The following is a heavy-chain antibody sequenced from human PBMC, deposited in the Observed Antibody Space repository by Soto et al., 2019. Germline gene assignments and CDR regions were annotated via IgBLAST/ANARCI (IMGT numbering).Heavy chain of an antibody. CDR3: ARRPYYGSGNYYGRSSGLDV. CDR2: INHSGST. D-gene: IGHD3-10*01. CDR1: GGPFSGFY. Sequence: QVQLQQWGAGLLKPSETLSLTCGVHGGPFSGFYWSWVRQPPGKGLEWIGEINHSGSTNYNPSLKSRVTMSVDTSERHFSLKLSSVTAADTAVYYCARRPYYGSGNYYGRSSGLDVWGQGITVTVSS. J-gene: IGHJ6*02. V-gene: IGHV4-34*01.